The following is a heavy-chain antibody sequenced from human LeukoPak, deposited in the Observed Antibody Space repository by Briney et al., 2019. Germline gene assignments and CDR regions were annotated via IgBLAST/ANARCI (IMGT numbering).Heavy chain of an antibody. J-gene: IGHJ5*02. Sequence: ASVKVSCQTSGYTFSDLYLNWVRQAPGQGLEWMGWINPYSGALISAQSLQGRLTMTRDTSTGTAYMELTRLTSDDTAVYYCATATVTHTRDPWGQGTLVTVSS. V-gene: IGHV1-2*02. CDR3: ATATVTHTRDP. CDR1: GYTFSDLY. CDR2: INPYSGAL. D-gene: IGHD1-1*01.